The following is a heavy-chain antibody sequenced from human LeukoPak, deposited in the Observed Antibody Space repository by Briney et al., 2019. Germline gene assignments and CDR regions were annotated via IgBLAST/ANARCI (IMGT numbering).Heavy chain of an antibody. D-gene: IGHD1-26*01. V-gene: IGHV3-71*01. CDR3: ARPEVGATQGFDP. CDR1: GFTFSSYW. J-gene: IGHJ5*02. CDR2: IRSKAYGGTT. Sequence: QPGGSLRLTCAASGFTFSSYWMSWVRQAPGKGLEWVGFIRSKAYGGTTEYAASVKGRFTISRDNSKNTLYLQMNSLRAEDTAVYYCARPEVGATQGFDPWGQGTLVTVSS.